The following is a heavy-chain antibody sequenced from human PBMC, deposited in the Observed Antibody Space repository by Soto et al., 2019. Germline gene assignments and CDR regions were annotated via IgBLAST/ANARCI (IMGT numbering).Heavy chain of an antibody. J-gene: IGHJ6*03. CDR1: VGTFTSDT. V-gene: IGHV1-69*08. Sequence: QVQLVQSGPEVKKSGFSVKVSCKLSVGTFTSDTISWLRRAPVQGLGWVGGIIPILGTGNYAQKFQGRITITENKSKNTGYMELSSLTSEDTAIYYCAREEGSSNMGAFPFYYLDVWGNGTTVNGSS. CDR3: AREEGSSNMGAFPFYYLDV. D-gene: IGHD3-16*01. CDR2: IIPILGTG.